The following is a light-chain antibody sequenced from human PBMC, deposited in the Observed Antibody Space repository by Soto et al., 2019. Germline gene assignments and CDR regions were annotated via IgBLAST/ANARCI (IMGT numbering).Light chain of an antibody. CDR3: SSYTSSSTLV. Sequence: QSALTQPASVSGSPGQSITISCTGTSSDVGYYNYVSWYQQHPGKAPKLMIYEVSNRPSGVSYRFSGSKSGNTASLAISGLQAEDEADYYCSSYTSSSTLVFGTGTKLTVL. V-gene: IGLV2-14*01. CDR2: EVS. CDR1: SSDVGYYNY. J-gene: IGLJ1*01.